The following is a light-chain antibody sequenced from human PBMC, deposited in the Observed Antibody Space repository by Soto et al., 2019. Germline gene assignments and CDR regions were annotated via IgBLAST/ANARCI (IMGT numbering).Light chain of an antibody. CDR2: EVN. Sequence: HSVLTQPASVSGSPGQSITISCTGTSSDVGSHNLVSWYQQHPGKAPKLIIYEVNKRPSGVSNRFSGSKSGNTASLTIFGLQTEDEADYYCCSFAGSGTYVFGTGTKLTVL. CDR3: CSFAGSGTYV. J-gene: IGLJ1*01. CDR1: SSDVGSHNL. V-gene: IGLV2-23*02.